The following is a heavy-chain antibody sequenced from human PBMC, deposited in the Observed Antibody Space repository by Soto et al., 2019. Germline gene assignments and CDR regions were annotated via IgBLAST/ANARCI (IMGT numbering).Heavy chain of an antibody. Sequence: PGGSLRLSCAASGFTFSNAWINWVRQAPGKGLKWVANIKQDGSEKYYVDSVKGRFTISRDNAKNSLYLQMNSLRAEDTAVYYCARGWDSSGWLLGGMDVWGQGTTVTVSS. J-gene: IGHJ6*02. CDR3: ARGWDSSGWLLGGMDV. V-gene: IGHV3-7*03. CDR2: IKQDGSEK. CDR1: GFTFSNAW. D-gene: IGHD6-19*01.